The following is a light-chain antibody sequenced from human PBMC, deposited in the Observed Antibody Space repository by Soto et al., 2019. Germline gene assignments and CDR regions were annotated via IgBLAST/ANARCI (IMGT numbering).Light chain of an antibody. CDR1: SSDVGGYKY. CDR3: SSYGGTNNLL. CDR2: EVH. Sequence: QSALTQSPSASGSPGQSVTISCTGTSSDVGGYKYVSWYQQHPGKAPKLMIFEVHKRPSGVPDRFSGSKSGNTASLTVSGLQAEDEADYYCSSYGGTNNLLFGGGTKLTVL. J-gene: IGLJ2*01. V-gene: IGLV2-8*01.